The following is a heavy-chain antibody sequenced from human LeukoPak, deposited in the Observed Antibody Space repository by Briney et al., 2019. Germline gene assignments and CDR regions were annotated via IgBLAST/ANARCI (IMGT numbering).Heavy chain of an antibody. Sequence: GASVKVSCKASGYTFTSYYMHWVRQAPGQGLEWMGIINPSGGSTSYAQKLQGRVTMTRDTSTSTVYMELSSLRSEEADVYYCARAKQPVGAPLRVDYFDYWGQETLVSVSS. CDR3: ARAKQPVGAPLRVDYFDY. CDR1: GYTFTSYY. CDR2: INPSGGST. J-gene: IGHJ4*02. D-gene: IGHD1-26*01. V-gene: IGHV1-46*01.